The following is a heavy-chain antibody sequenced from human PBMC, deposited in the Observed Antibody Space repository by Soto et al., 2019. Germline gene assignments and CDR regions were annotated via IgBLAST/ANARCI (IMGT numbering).Heavy chain of an antibody. V-gene: IGHV5-51*01. Sequence: EDSLKISCKGSGYSFTSYWIGWVRQMPGKGLEWMGIIHPGDSDTRYSPSFQGQVTISADKSISTVHLQWSSLKASDTATYYCARRGYSGYELYGMDVWGQGTTVTVSS. J-gene: IGHJ6*02. D-gene: IGHD5-12*01. CDR2: IHPGDSDT. CDR3: ARRGYSGYELYGMDV. CDR1: GYSFTSYW.